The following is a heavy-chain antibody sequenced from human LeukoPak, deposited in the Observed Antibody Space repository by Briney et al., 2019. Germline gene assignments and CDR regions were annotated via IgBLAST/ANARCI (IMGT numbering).Heavy chain of an antibody. CDR1: GGSISSYY. CDR3: ARERGDYDILTDYYEGNCFDP. J-gene: IGHJ5*02. CDR2: IYYGGST. Sequence: SETLSLTCTVSGGSISSYYWRWIRQPPGKGPEWIGYIYYGGSTNFNPSLRGRVTISVDPSKNQFSLKLSSVTAADTAVYYCARERGDYDILTDYYEGNCFDPWGQGTLVTVSS. D-gene: IGHD3-9*01. V-gene: IGHV4-59*01.